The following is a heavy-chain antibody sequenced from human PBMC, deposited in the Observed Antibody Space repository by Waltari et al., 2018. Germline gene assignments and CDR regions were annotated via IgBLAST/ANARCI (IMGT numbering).Heavy chain of an antibody. CDR3: ARVDYYGSGSYYNDRNWFDH. CDR1: GGSLSSHY. Sequence: QVQLQESGPGLVKPSETLSLTCTVSGGSLSSHYWSWIRQPPGKGLEWIGYIYYSGSTNYNPSLKSRVTISVDTSKNQFSLKLSSVTAADTAVYYCARVDYYGSGSYYNDRNWFDHWGQGTLVTVSS. CDR2: IYYSGST. D-gene: IGHD3-10*01. J-gene: IGHJ5*02. V-gene: IGHV4-59*11.